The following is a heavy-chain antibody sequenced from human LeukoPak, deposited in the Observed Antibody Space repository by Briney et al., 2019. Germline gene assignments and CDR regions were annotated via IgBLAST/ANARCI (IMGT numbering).Heavy chain of an antibody. CDR2: ISVYNGHT. CDR1: GYTFTSYG. V-gene: IGHV1-18*01. D-gene: IGHD2-8*01. CDR3: ARDDGLVYVKFVDY. Sequence: ASVKVSCKASGYTFTSYGISWVRQAPGQGLEWMGWISVYNGHTNYAQKLQGRITMTTDTSTSTAYMELRSLRSDDTAIYYCARDDGLVYVKFVDYWGQGTLVTVSS. J-gene: IGHJ4*02.